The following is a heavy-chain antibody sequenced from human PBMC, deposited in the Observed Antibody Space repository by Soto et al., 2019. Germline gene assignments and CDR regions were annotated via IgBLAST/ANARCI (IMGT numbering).Heavy chain of an antibody. CDR1: GFTFSSYA. Sequence: EVQVLESGGGLVQPGGSLRLSCAASGFTFSSYAMSWVRQAPGKGPEWVSAISGSGDSTRYADSVKGRFTISRDTPNNPLYLKLTSXRTEXPAVYYCGKFYIGDYSFYYYGMDVWGQANTVTVSS. V-gene: IGHV3-23*01. J-gene: IGHJ6*02. D-gene: IGHD4-17*01. CDR2: ISGSGDST. CDR3: GKFYIGDYSFYYYGMDV.